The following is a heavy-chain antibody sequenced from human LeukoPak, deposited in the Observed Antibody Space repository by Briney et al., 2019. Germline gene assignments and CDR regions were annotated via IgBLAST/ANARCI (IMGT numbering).Heavy chain of an antibody. D-gene: IGHD3-10*01. CDR3: VRHGYGSGSWGWFDP. CDR1: GGSISGHF. V-gene: IGHV4-59*11. J-gene: IGHJ5*02. Sequence: SETLSLTCTVSGGSISGHFWSWIRQPPGKGLEWIGYIYDSDITHYNPSLKSRVTIALVPSKNQFSLNLTSVTAADTAVYYCVRHGYGSGSWGWFDPWGQGTRVTVSS. CDR2: IYDSDIT.